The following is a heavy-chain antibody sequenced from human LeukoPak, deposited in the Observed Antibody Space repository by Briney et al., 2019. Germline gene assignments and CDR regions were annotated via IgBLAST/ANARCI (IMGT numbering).Heavy chain of an antibody. CDR3: ARQTGGIAAAGDFDY. V-gene: IGHV5-10-1*01. Sequence: PGESLKISCKGSGYSFTSYWISWVRQMPGKGLEWMGRSDPSDSYTNYSPSFQGHVTISADKSISTAYLQWSSLKASDTAMYYCARQTGGIAAAGDFDYWGQGTLVTVSS. CDR1: GYSFTSYW. CDR2: SDPSDSYT. D-gene: IGHD6-13*01. J-gene: IGHJ4*02.